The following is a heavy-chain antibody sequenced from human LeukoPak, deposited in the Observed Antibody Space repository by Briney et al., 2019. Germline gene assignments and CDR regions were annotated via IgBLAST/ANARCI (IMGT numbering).Heavy chain of an antibody. CDR1: GGSISSGDYY. CDR3: ARGGYYDILALPYYYYGMDV. Sequence: SQTLSLTCTVSGGSISSGDYYRSWIRQPPGKGLEWIGYIYYSGSTYYNPSLKSRVTISVDTSKNQFSLKLSSVTAADTAVYYCARGGYYDILALPYYYYGMDVWGQGTTVTVYS. V-gene: IGHV4-30-4*01. D-gene: IGHD3-9*01. CDR2: IYYSGST. J-gene: IGHJ6*02.